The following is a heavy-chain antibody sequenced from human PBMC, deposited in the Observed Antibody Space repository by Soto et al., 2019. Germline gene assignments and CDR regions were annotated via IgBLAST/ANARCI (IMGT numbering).Heavy chain of an antibody. CDR3: AREYTAWPLAYGLDV. D-gene: IGHD2-2*02. J-gene: IGHJ6*02. V-gene: IGHV3-21*01. CDR2: ISSRSDI. Sequence: NCVGKSPGKGLEWVSSISSRSDIYYADSVKGRFTISRDNAKNSVSLQMNSLRAEDTAVYYWAREYTAWPLAYGLDVWGQGTTVTVSS.